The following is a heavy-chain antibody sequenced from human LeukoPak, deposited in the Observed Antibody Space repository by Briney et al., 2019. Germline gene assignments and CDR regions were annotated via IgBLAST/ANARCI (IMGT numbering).Heavy chain of an antibody. CDR2: IYYTGSV. V-gene: IGHV4-39*07. J-gene: IGHJ6*02. CDR3: AREHTYYFGSQTSTLDV. D-gene: IGHD3-10*01. Sequence: SETLSLTCTVSGVSISSSSYYWGWIRQPPGEGLEWIGYIYYTGSVDYNPSLKSRLTISLDTSKNQFSLKLNSVTAADTAVYYCAREHTYYFGSQTSTLDVWGQGTAVTVSS. CDR1: GVSISSSSYY.